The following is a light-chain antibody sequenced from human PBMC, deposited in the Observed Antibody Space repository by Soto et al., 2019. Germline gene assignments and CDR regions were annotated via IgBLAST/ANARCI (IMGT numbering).Light chain of an antibody. Sequence: EIVLTQSPGNLSLSPGERVTLSCRASQSVSSSYLAWYQQKPGQAPRLLIYGASSRATGIPDRFSGSGSGTDFTLTISRLEPEDFAVYYCQKYGSSSITFGQGTRLEIK. CDR2: GAS. J-gene: IGKJ5*01. V-gene: IGKV3-20*01. CDR1: QSVSSSY. CDR3: QKYGSSSIT.